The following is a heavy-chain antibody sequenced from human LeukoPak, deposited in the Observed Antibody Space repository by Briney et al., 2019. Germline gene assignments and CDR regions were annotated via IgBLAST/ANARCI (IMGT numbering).Heavy chain of an antibody. V-gene: IGHV3-30*18. CDR2: ISSEGRNT. D-gene: IGHD5-18*01. Sequence: GRSLRLSCAASGFTFSSYGMHWVRQAPGKGLEWGAVISSEGRNTYCADSVKGRFTISRDNSKNTLYLQMNSLRGEDTAVYYCAKPVSVDTAMVPCDYWGQGTLVTVSS. J-gene: IGHJ4*02. CDR3: AKPVSVDTAMVPCDY. CDR1: GFTFSSYG.